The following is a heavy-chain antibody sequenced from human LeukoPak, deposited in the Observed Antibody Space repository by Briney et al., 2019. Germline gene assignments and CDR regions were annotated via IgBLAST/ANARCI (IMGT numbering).Heavy chain of an antibody. CDR2: IRTAGDT. J-gene: IGHJ4*02. V-gene: IGHV3-13*01. D-gene: IGHD1-26*01. Sequence: GGSLRLSCAASGFTFSSYDMHWVRQGTGKGLEWVSAIRTAGDTYYPGSVKGRFTISRENAKNSFYLQMNSLRAGDTAVYYCARGRSGSYGRVFDYWGQGTLVTVSS. CDR3: ARGRSGSYGRVFDY. CDR1: GFTFSSYD.